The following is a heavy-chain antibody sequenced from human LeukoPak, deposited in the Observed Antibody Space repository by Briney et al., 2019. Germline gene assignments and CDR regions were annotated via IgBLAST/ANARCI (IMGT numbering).Heavy chain of an antibody. V-gene: IGHV4-34*01. J-gene: IGHJ4*02. D-gene: IGHD2-2*01. CDR2: INHSGST. Sequence: SETLSLTCAVYGGSFSGYYWSWIRQPPGKGLEWIGEINHSGSTNYNPSLKSRVTISVDTSKNQFSLKLSSVTAADTAVYYCARPGYCSSTSCYRYFDYWGQGTLVTVSS. CDR1: GGSFSGYY. CDR3: ARPGYCSSTSCYRYFDY.